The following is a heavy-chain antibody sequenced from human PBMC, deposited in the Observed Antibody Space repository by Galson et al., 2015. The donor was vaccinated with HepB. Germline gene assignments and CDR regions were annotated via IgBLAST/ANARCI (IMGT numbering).Heavy chain of an antibody. Sequence: SVKVSCKVSGYTLTELSMHWVRQAPGKGLEWMGGFDPEDGETIYAQKFQGRVTMTEDTSTDTAYMELSSLRSEDTAVYYCATRIPQYCSSTSCRHPLGDYWGQGTLVTVSS. J-gene: IGHJ4*02. CDR1: GYTLTELS. CDR2: FDPEDGET. D-gene: IGHD2-2*01. CDR3: ATRIPQYCSSTSCRHPLGDY. V-gene: IGHV1-24*01.